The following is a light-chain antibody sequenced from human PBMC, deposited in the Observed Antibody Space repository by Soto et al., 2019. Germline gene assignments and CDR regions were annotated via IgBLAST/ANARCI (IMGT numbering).Light chain of an antibody. V-gene: IGLV2-8*01. Sequence: QSALTQPPSASGSPGRSVAISCTGTSSDVGGYDYVSWYQQHPGKAPKLMIYDVSKRPSGVPDRFSGSKSGNTASLTVSGLQAEDEADYYCSSYAGTYIVFGTG. CDR3: SSYAGTYIV. J-gene: IGLJ1*01. CDR1: SSDVGGYDY. CDR2: DVS.